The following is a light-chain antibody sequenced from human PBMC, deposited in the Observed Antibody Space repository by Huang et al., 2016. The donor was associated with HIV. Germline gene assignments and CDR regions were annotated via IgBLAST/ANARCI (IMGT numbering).Light chain of an antibody. CDR3: QQSFNIPRT. V-gene: IGKV1-39*01. Sequence: DIQMTQSPPSLSASVGDRVTFTCRASQNITRSLNWYQQKPGRAPKLVFYAASTLEIGVPSMFSGSGSGSHFTLSIKNLQPEDFATYYCQQSFNIPRTFG. CDR1: QNITRS. CDR2: AAS. J-gene: IGKJ1*01.